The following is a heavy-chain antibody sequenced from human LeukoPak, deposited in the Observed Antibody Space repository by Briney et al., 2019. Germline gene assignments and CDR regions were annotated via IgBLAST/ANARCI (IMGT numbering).Heavy chain of an antibody. D-gene: IGHD2/OR15-2a*01. CDR3: ATFHEP. V-gene: IGHV3-48*01. CDR2: ISPTNTP. Sequence: GGSLRLSCAASGFSFSAYSMNRVRQAPGKGLEWLSYISPTNTPSYADSVEGRFIISRDNAKNSVYLQMNSLRAEDTAVYYCATFHEPWGQGTLVTVSS. J-gene: IGHJ5*02. CDR1: GFSFSAYS.